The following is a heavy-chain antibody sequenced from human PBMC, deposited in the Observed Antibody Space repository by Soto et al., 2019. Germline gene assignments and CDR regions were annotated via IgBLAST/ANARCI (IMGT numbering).Heavy chain of an antibody. D-gene: IGHD3-10*01. CDR1: GGTFSSYT. CDR2: IIPILGIA. V-gene: IGHV1-69*04. J-gene: IGHJ4*02. Sequence: SVKVSCKASGGTFSSYTISWVRQAPGQGLEWMGRIIPILGIANYAQKFQGRVTITADKSTSTAYMELSSLRSEDTAVYYCAREQLYGSGSYLNYFDYWGQGTLVTVSS. CDR3: AREQLYGSGSYLNYFDY.